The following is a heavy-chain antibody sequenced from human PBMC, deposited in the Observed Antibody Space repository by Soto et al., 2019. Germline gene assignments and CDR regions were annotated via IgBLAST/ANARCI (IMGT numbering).Heavy chain of an antibody. CDR3: ASGYYDSSGYPNWFDP. Sequence: SVKVSCKASGGTFSSYTISWVRQAPGQGLEWMGRIIPILGIANYAQKFQGRVTITADKSTSTAYMELSSLRSEDTAVYYCASGYYDSSGYPNWFDPWGQGTLVTVSS. CDR2: IIPILGIA. CDR1: GGTFSSYT. D-gene: IGHD3-22*01. V-gene: IGHV1-69*02. J-gene: IGHJ5*02.